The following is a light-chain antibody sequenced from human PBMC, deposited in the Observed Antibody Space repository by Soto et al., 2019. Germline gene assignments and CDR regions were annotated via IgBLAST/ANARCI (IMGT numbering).Light chain of an antibody. Sequence: EIVLTQSPGSLSLSPGQRATLSCRASQSVDTTFFAWYQKKPGQAPRLLIYGASKWATGIPARFSGGGSGTDISLIISRLEPEDFEGYYCQQYMSSVTFGQGTKVEIK. CDR3: QQYMSSVT. V-gene: IGKV3-20*01. CDR2: GAS. J-gene: IGKJ1*01. CDR1: QSVDTTF.